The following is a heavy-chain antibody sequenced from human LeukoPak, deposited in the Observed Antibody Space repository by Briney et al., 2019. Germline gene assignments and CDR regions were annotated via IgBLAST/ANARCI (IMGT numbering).Heavy chain of an antibody. CDR3: ARAPRVVVPAAIGAFDI. CDR1: GGSFSGYY. D-gene: IGHD2-2*01. V-gene: IGHV4-34*01. Sequence: SETLSLTCAVYGGSFSGYYWGWIRQPPGKGLEWIGEINHSGSTNYNPSLKSRVTISVDTSKNQFSLKLSSVTAADTAVYYCARAPRVVVPAAIGAFDIWGQGTMVTASS. J-gene: IGHJ3*02. CDR2: INHSGST.